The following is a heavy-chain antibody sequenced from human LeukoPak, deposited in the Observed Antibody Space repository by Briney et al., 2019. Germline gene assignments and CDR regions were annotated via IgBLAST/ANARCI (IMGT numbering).Heavy chain of an antibody. J-gene: IGHJ4*02. CDR2: INQGGSDK. CDR3: TRDRSRAEDD. V-gene: IGHV3-7*01. Sequence: GGSLRLSCAASGFTFGGHWMSWVRQAPGKGLEWVANINQGGSDKYYVDSVKGRFTISRDNANNLLYLQMNSLRGEDTAVYYCTRDRSRAEDDWGQGTLVTVSS. D-gene: IGHD1-14*01. CDR1: GFTFGGHW.